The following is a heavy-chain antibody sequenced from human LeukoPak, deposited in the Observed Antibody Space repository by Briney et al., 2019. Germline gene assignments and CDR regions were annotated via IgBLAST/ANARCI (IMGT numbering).Heavy chain of an antibody. CDR2: ISSSSSYI. D-gene: IGHD2-2*01. V-gene: IGHV3-21*01. CDR3: ARRGYCSSTSCYNRIYYGMDV. Sequence: GGSLRLSCAASGFTFSSYSMNWVRQAPGKGLEWVSSISSSSSYIYYADSVKGRLTISRDNAKNSLYLQMNSLRAEDTAVYYCARRGYCSSTSCYNRIYYGMDVWGQGTTVTVSS. J-gene: IGHJ6*02. CDR1: GFTFSSYS.